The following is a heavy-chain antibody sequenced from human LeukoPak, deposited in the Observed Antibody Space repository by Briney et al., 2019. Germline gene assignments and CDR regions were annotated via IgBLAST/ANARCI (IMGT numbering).Heavy chain of an antibody. CDR3: AVGDYYYDTRFDY. J-gene: IGHJ4*02. CDR1: GFPFTSYA. Sequence: ASVTVSCKASGFPFTSYAIHWVRQAPGQRLEWMGWVNADNSNTKYSQEFQGRVTITRDTSASTAYMDLNSLRSEDVAVYYCAVGDYYYDTRFDYWGQGTLVTVSS. D-gene: IGHD3-22*01. V-gene: IGHV1-3*03. CDR2: VNADNSNT.